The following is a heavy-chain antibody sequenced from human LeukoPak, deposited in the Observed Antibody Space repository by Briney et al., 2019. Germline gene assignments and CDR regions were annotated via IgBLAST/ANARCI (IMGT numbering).Heavy chain of an antibody. CDR2: TGNKAISFTA. V-gene: IGHV3-72*01. CDR1: GFTFSDHY. CDR3: ARVGYAVYYFDY. J-gene: IGHJ4*02. D-gene: IGHD1-1*01. Sequence: GGSLRLSCAASGFTFSDHYMDWVRQAPGKGLEWVGRTGNKAISFTAEYAASVRGRFTISRDDSKNSLYLQMNSLKTEDTAVYYCARVGYAVYYFDYWGQGTLVTVSS.